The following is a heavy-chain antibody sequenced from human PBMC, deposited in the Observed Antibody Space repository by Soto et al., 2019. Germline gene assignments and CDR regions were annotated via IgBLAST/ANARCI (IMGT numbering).Heavy chain of an antibody. CDR2: INVGNGGT. Sequence: QVQLVQSGAEEKKPGASVKVSCKASGYTFTTYPMNWLRQAPGQRPEWVGWINVGNGGTKYSQKIQDRVSITRDTSASTAYMQLSRLRSDDTSVYYCATDRGGYCSGGSCPEAWFDPWGQGTLVTVTS. D-gene: IGHD2-15*01. CDR3: ATDRGGYCSGGSCPEAWFDP. V-gene: IGHV1-3*05. CDR1: GYTFTTYP. J-gene: IGHJ5*02.